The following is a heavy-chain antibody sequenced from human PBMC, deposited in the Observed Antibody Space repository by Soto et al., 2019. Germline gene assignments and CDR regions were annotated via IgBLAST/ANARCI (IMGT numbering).Heavy chain of an antibody. CDR1: GYTFTSYG. Sequence: QVQLVQSGAEVKKPGASVKVSCKASGYTFTSYGISWVRQAPGQGLEWMGWISAYNGNTNYAQKLQGRVTMTTDTSTSTAYMELRSLRSDDTAVYYWARNVKKIVATIGLGSDYWGQGTLVTVSS. CDR3: ARNVKKIVATIGLGSDY. V-gene: IGHV1-18*01. CDR2: ISAYNGNT. J-gene: IGHJ4*02. D-gene: IGHD5-12*01.